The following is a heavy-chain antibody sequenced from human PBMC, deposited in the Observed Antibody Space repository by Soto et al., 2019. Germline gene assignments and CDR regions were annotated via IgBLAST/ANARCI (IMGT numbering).Heavy chain of an antibody. V-gene: IGHV3-33*01. J-gene: IGHJ4*02. Sequence: GGSLRLSCAASGFTFSSYGMHWVRQAPGKGLEWVAVIWYDGSNKYYADSVKGRFTISRDNSKNTLYLQMNSLRAEDTAVYYCARDDYDFWSGYRYMASDYWGQGTLVTVSS. CDR1: GFTFSSYG. D-gene: IGHD3-3*01. CDR2: IWYDGSNK. CDR3: ARDDYDFWSGYRYMASDY.